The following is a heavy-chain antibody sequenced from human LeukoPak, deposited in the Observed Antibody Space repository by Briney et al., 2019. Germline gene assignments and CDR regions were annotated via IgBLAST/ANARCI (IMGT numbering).Heavy chain of an antibody. CDR1: GGTYSSYA. V-gene: IGHV1-69*05. Sequence: SVKVSCKASGGTYSSYAISWVRQAPGQGLEWMGGIIPIFGTANYAQKFQGRVTITTDESTSTAYMELSSLRSEDTAVYYRTRAVYDSSGYYYKYYFDYWGQGTLVTVSS. J-gene: IGHJ4*02. CDR3: TRAVYDSSGYYYKYYFDY. CDR2: IIPIFGTA. D-gene: IGHD3-22*01.